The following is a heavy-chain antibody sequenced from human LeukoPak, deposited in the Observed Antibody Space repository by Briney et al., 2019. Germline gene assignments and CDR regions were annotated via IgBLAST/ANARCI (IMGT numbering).Heavy chain of an antibody. CDR2: INEDGSST. Sequence: PGGSLRLSCAASGYTFSRYWMHWVRQGPGKGLVWVSRINEDGSSTSYAESVRGRFTISRDNAKNTQYLQMNSLRAEDTAVYYCARANYFDLWGRGTLVTVSS. CDR3: ARANYFDL. V-gene: IGHV3-74*01. CDR1: GYTFSRYW. J-gene: IGHJ2*01.